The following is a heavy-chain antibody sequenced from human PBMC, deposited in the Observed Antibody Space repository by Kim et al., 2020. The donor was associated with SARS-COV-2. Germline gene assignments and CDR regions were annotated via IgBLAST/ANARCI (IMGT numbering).Heavy chain of an antibody. Sequence: GGSLRLSCAASGFTFSSYAMSWVRQAPGKGLEWVSAISGSGGSTYYADSVKGRFTISRDNSKNTLYLQMNSLRAEDTAVYYCAKDLGRDIVATILYYYGMDVWGQGTTVTVSS. D-gene: IGHD5-12*01. J-gene: IGHJ6*02. CDR3: AKDLGRDIVATILYYYGMDV. CDR2: ISGSGGST. CDR1: GFTFSSYA. V-gene: IGHV3-23*01.